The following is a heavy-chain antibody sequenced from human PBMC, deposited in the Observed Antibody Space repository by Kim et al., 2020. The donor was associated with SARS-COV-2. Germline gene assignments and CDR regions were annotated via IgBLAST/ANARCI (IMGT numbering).Heavy chain of an antibody. CDR3: ARGQAGYDFWSGWYPIDY. CDR2: INHSGST. CDR1: GGSFSGYY. V-gene: IGHV4-34*01. D-gene: IGHD3-3*01. Sequence: SETLSLTCAVYGGSFSGYYWSWIRQPPGKGLEWIGEINHSGSTNYNPSLKSRVTISVDTSKNQFSLKLSSVTAADTAVYYCARGQAGYDFWSGWYPIDYWGQGTLVTVSS. J-gene: IGHJ4*02.